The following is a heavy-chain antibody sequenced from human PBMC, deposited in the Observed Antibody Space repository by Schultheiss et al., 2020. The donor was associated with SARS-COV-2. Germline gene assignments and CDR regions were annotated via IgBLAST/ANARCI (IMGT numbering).Heavy chain of an antibody. Sequence: SETLSLTCAVSGGSISSSNWWSWVRQPPGKGLEWIGSIYYSGSTYYNPSLKSRVTISVDTSKNQFSLKLSSVTAADTAVYYCARDQLYNWNYDGYWGQGTLVTVSS. CDR2: IYYSGST. V-gene: IGHV4-4*02. J-gene: IGHJ4*02. D-gene: IGHD1-7*01. CDR3: ARDQLYNWNYDGY. CDR1: GGSISSSNW.